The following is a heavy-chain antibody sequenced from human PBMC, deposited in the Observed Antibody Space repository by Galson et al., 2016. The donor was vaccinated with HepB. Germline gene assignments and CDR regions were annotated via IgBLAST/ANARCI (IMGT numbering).Heavy chain of an antibody. Sequence: CAISGDSVSSNSAAWNWIRQSPSRGLEWLGRTFYRSKWYNDYAVSVKSRISINPDTSKNRFSLQLYSVTPEDTAVYYCARAQTTMITWATYYYGLDVWGQGTTVTVSS. CDR2: TFYRSKWYN. V-gene: IGHV6-1*01. D-gene: IGHD3-16*01. CDR3: ARAQTTMITWATYYYGLDV. J-gene: IGHJ6*02. CDR1: GDSVSSNSAA.